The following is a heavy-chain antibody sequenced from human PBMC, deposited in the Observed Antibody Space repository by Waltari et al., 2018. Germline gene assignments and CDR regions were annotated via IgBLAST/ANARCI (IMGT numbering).Heavy chain of an antibody. D-gene: IGHD3-3*01. J-gene: IGHJ6*01. Sequence: QVLLQQWGAGLLKPSETLSLTCDISGGSLGYYLWTWIRQPPGKGLEWLGQVSHGGTARSNPSVKSRVTLSLDTSQRHFSLRLQSVTAADTAVYYCARGRNYDSTLGRNDSSHSGLDVWGQGSAVTVSS. CDR3: ARGRNYDSTLGRNDSSHSGLDV. CDR2: VSHGGTA. CDR1: GGSLGYYL. V-gene: IGHV4-34*02.